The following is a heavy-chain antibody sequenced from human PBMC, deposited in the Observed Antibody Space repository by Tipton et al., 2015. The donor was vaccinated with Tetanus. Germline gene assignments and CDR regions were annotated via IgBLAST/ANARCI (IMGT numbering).Heavy chain of an antibody. CDR2: ITGGNT. CDR3: AKALGSSAWYGT. CDR1: GFTFSNYA. Sequence: SLRLSCAASGFTFSNYAMSWVRQAPGKGLEWVSGITGGNTYYADSVKGRFTISRDNSKNTLSLQMNGLRGEDTAVYYCAKALGSSAWYGTWGQGTLVTVSS. D-gene: IGHD6-13*01. J-gene: IGHJ5*02. V-gene: IGHV3-23*01.